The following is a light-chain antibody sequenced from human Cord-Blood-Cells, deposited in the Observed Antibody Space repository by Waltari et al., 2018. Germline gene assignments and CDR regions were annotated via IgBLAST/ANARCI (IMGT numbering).Light chain of an antibody. J-gene: IGKJ1*01. V-gene: IGKV1-5*01. CDR2: DAS. CDR1: QSISSW. CDR3: QQYNSYSWT. Sequence: DIQMTQSPSTLSASVGDRVTITCRASQSISSWLAWYQQKPGKAPKLLIYDASSLERGVPSRFSGSGSGTEFTLTIISLQPDDFATYYCQQYNSYSWTFGQGTKVEIK.